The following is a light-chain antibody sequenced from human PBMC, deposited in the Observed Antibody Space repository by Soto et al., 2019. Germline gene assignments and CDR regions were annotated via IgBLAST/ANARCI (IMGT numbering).Light chain of an antibody. V-gene: IGKV1-12*01. CDR3: QQANSFPLT. J-gene: IGKJ4*01. CDR1: QGISSW. Sequence: DIQMTQSPSSVSASVGDRVTITCRASQGISSWLAWDQQKPGKAPNLLIYAASSLHSGVPSRFSGSGSGTDFTLTISSLQPEDFATYYCQQANSFPLTVGGGTKVDIK. CDR2: AAS.